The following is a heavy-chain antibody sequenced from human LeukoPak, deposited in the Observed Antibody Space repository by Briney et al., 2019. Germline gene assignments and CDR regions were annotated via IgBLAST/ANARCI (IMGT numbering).Heavy chain of an antibody. CDR2: INHSGST. D-gene: IGHD3-10*01. J-gene: IGHJ3*02. V-gene: IGHV4-34*01. CDR3: AREPLSTMVRGVIITTAFDI. CDR1: GGSFSGYY. Sequence: SETLSLTCAVYGGSFSGYYWSWIRQPPGKGLEWIGEINHSGSTNYNPSLKSRVTISVDTSKNQFSLKLSSVTAADTAVYYCAREPLSTMVRGVIITTAFDIWGQGTMVTVSS.